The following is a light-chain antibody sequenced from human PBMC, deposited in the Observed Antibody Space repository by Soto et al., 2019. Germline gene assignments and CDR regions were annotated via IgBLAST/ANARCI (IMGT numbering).Light chain of an antibody. J-gene: IGKJ1*01. CDR3: QQYSTVPWT. CDR1: QNTDSW. CDR2: GAS. Sequence: DIQMTQSPSTLSASVGDRVTITCRASQNTDSWLAWYQQKPGKAPKVLIYGASTVESGVPSRFSGRGSGTEFTLAISSLQPDDSATYYCQQYSTVPWTFGKGTKVEIK. V-gene: IGKV1-5*01.